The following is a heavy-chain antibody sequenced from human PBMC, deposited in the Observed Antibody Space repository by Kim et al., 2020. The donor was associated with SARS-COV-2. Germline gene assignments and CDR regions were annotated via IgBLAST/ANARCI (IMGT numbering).Heavy chain of an antibody. CDR1: GFTFSSYD. Sequence: GGSLRLSCAASGFTFSSYDMHWVRQAIGKGLEWVSAIGTAGDPYYPGSVKGRFTISRENAKNSLYLQMNSLRAGDTAVYYCARGAYCGGDCYLGAYYGMDVWGQGTTVTVSS. CDR2: IGTAGDP. V-gene: IGHV3-13*05. J-gene: IGHJ6*02. CDR3: ARGAYCGGDCYLGAYYGMDV. D-gene: IGHD2-21*02.